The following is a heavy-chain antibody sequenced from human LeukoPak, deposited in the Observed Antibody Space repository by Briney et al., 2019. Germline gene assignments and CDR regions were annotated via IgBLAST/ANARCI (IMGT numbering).Heavy chain of an antibody. CDR2: IYHSGST. J-gene: IGHJ3*02. Sequence: SSETLSLTCAVYGGSFSGYYWSWIRQPPGKGLEWIGSIYHSGSTYYNPSLKSRVTISVDQYQNQFSLKLSSVTAADTAVYYCARDRYTICGVVISAFDIWGQGTMVTVSS. D-gene: IGHD3-3*01. CDR3: ARDRYTICGVVISAFDI. CDR1: GGSFSGYY. V-gene: IGHV4-34*01.